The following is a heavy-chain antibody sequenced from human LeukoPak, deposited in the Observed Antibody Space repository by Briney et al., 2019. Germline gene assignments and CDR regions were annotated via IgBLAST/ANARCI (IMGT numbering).Heavy chain of an antibody. J-gene: IGHJ4*02. CDR3: ARGHYKEYFDY. V-gene: IGHV4-59*01. Sequence: SETLSLTCIVSGGSISSYYWSWIRQPPGKGLEWIGYIYYSGSTNYKPSLKSRVTISVDTSKNQFPLKLSSVTAADTAVYYCARGHYKEYFDYWGQGTLVTVSS. CDR2: IYYSGST. CDR1: GGSISSYY. D-gene: IGHD4-11*01.